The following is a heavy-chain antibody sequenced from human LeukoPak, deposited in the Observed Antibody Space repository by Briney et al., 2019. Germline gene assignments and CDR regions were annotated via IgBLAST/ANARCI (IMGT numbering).Heavy chain of an antibody. J-gene: IGHJ4*02. CDR1: GGSVRDNY. CDR2: IHHSGST. V-gene: IGHV4-34*01. CDR3: ARSSSWHFDY. Sequence: SENLSLTCAVSGGSVRDNYWSWIRQPPGKGLEWIAEIHHSGSTKYNPSLQSRVTMSVDTSKNQFSLKLSSVTAADTAVYYCARSSSWHFDYWGQGTLVTVSS. D-gene: IGHD6-13*01.